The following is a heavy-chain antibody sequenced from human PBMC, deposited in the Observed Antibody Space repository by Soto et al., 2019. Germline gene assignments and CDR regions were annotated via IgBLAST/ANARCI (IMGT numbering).Heavy chain of an antibody. J-gene: IGHJ6*02. Sequence: PGGSLRLSCAASGFTVSSNYMSWVRQAPGKGLEWVSVIYSGGSTYYADSVRGRFTISRDNSKNTLYLQMKSLRAEDTAVYYCARDPTATRHGMDVWGQGTTVTAP. V-gene: IGHV3-53*01. CDR2: IYSGGST. CDR1: GFTVSSNY. D-gene: IGHD1-26*01. CDR3: ARDPTATRHGMDV.